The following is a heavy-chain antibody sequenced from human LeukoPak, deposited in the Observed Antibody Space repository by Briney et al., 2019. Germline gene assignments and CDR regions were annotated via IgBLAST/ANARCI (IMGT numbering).Heavy chain of an antibody. D-gene: IGHD6-19*01. CDR1: GYTFSTYA. J-gene: IGHJ4*02. V-gene: IGHV3-64*01. CDR3: ARVSGWYWFDK. Sequence: PGGSLRLSCSASGYTFSTYAMHWVRQAPGKGLEYVSAISSDGRITYYANSVKGRFTISRDNSKNTLYLQMGSLRVEDKAVYYCARVSGWYWFDKWGQGTLVTVSS. CDR2: ISSDGRIT.